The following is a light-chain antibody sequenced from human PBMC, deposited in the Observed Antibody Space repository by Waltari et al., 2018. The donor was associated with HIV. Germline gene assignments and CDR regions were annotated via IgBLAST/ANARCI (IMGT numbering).Light chain of an antibody. Sequence: EIVMTQSPATLSVSPGERATLSCRASQSVSSNLAWYQQKPGQAPRLLIYGASTRAPGIPDRFSGTGSGTDFTLTISRLEPEDFGVFYCQQYGSSREYTFGQGTKLEIK. J-gene: IGKJ2*01. V-gene: IGKV3-20*01. CDR2: GAS. CDR1: QSVSSN. CDR3: QQYGSSREYT.